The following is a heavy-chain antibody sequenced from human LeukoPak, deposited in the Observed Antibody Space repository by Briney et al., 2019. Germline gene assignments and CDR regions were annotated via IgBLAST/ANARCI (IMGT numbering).Heavy chain of an antibody. CDR1: GYTFTGYY. CDR3: ARAGWWELPRYAFDI. CDR2: INPNSGGT. V-gene: IGHV1-2*02. J-gene: IGHJ3*02. Sequence: ASVKVSCKASGYTFTGYYLHWVRQAPGQGPEWMGWINPNSGGTNYAQKLQGRVTMTTDTSTSTAYMELRSLRSDDTAVYYCARAGWWELPRYAFDIWGQGTMVTVSS. D-gene: IGHD1-26*01.